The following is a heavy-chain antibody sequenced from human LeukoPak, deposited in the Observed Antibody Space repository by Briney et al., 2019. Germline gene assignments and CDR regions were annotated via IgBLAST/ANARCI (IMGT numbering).Heavy chain of an antibody. Sequence: PSETLSLTCTVSGGSISSYYWSWIRQPPGKGLEWIGYIYYSGSTNYNPSLKSRVTISVDTSKNQFSLKLSSVTAADTAVYYCARDSSRITIFGVALGPLDYWGQGTLVTVSS. CDR3: ARDSSRITIFGVALGPLDY. CDR2: IYYSGST. CDR1: GGSISSYY. D-gene: IGHD3-3*01. V-gene: IGHV4-59*01. J-gene: IGHJ4*02.